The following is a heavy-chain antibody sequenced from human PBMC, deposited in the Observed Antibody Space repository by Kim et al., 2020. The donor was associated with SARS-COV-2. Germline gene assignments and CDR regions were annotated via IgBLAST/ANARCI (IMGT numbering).Heavy chain of an antibody. D-gene: IGHD3-3*01. Sequence: ASVKVSCKASGYTFTSYAMNWVRQAPGQGLEWMGWINTNTGNPTYAQGFTGRFAFSLDTSDSTAYLQISSLKAEDTAVYYCARDGTYYDVWSGYYLQGDDYYDYYMDVWGKGTTVTVSS. V-gene: IGHV7-4-1*02. CDR1: GYTFTSYA. CDR3: ARDGTYYDVWSGYYLQGDDYYDYYMDV. CDR2: INTNTGNP. J-gene: IGHJ6*03.